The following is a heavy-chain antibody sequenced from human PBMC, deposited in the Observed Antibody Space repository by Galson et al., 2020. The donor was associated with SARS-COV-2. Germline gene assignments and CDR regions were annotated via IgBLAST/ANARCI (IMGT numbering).Heavy chain of an antibody. CDR2: IHTSGST. D-gene: IGHD5-18*01. V-gene: IGHV4-4*07. CDR3: ARSDTAMVNYYYFGMDV. CDR1: GVSISSFY. J-gene: IGHJ6*02. Sequence: ETSETLSLTCTVSGVSISSFYWSWIRQPAGKGLEWIGRIHTSGSTNYNPSLKSRVTMSVDTSKNQFSLKLNSVTAADTAVYYCARSDTAMVNYYYFGMDVWGQGTTVTVSS.